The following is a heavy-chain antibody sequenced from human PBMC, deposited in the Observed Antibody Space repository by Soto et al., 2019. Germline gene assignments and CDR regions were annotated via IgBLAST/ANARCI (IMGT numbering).Heavy chain of an antibody. CDR3: ASLSIRGELLPIYYYYGMDV. CDR2: IYYSGST. Sequence: SETLSLTCTVSGGSISSSSYYWGWIRQPPGKGLEWIGSIYYSGSTYYNPSLKSRVTISVDTSKNQFSLKLSSVTAADTAVYYCASLSIRGELLPIYYYYGMDVWGQGTTVTVSS. D-gene: IGHD1-26*01. J-gene: IGHJ6*02. V-gene: IGHV4-39*01. CDR1: GGSISSSSYY.